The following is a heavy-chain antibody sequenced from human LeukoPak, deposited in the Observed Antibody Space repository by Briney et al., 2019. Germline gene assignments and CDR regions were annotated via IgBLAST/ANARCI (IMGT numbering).Heavy chain of an antibody. V-gene: IGHV3-74*01. D-gene: IGHD6-19*01. CDR3: ARVRRSGWYLDY. CDR1: GFTFSSYW. CDR2: INSDGSST. J-gene: IGHJ4*02. Sequence: GGSLRLSCAASGFTFSSYWMHWVRQAPGKGLVWVSRINSDGSSTSYADSVKGRFTISRDNAKNTLYLQMNSLRAEDTAVYYCARVRRSGWYLDYWGQGTLVTVSS.